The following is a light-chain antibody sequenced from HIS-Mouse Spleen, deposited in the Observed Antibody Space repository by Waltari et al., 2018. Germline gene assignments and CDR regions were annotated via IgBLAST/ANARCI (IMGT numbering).Light chain of an antibody. Sequence: SYELTQPPSVSVSPGQTASITCSGDNLGDKYACWYQQKPGQSPVLVIYQDSKRPSGIPERFSGSNSGNTATLTISGTQAMDEADYYCQAWDSSPLFGGGTKLTVL. CDR3: QAWDSSPL. V-gene: IGLV3-1*01. J-gene: IGLJ2*01. CDR1: NLGDKY. CDR2: QDS.